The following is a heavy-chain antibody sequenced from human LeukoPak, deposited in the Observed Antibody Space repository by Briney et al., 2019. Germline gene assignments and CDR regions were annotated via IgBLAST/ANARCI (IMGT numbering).Heavy chain of an antibody. CDR1: GFTFSSYG. D-gene: IGHD5-18*01. Sequence: GGSLRLSCAASGFTFSSYGMHWVRQAPGKGLEWVAFIRYDGSNKYYADSVKGRFTISRDNSKNTLYLQMNSLRAEDTAVYYCAKDSDRFVDTAMAKGYWGQGTLVTVSS. CDR2: IRYDGSNK. J-gene: IGHJ4*02. V-gene: IGHV3-30*02. CDR3: AKDSDRFVDTAMAKGY.